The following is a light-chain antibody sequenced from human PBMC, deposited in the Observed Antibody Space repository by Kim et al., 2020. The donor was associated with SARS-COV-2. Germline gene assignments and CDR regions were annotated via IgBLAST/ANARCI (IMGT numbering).Light chain of an antibody. Sequence: SVTISCTGTSNAVGAYTYVSWYQQVPGKAPKLIIYEISERPSGVPDRFSGSKSGNTASLTVSGLQAEDEADYYCHSYAGNNIRVFGTGTKVTVL. CDR2: EIS. CDR3: HSYAGNNIRV. V-gene: IGLV2-8*01. J-gene: IGLJ1*01. CDR1: SNAVGAYTY.